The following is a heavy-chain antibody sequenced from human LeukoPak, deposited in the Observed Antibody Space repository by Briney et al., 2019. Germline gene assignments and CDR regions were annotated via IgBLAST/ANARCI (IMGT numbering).Heavy chain of an antibody. CDR2: IYTSGST. Sequence: SETLSLTCTVSGGSISSGSYYWSWIRQPAGKGLEWIGRIYTSGSTNYNPSPKSRVTISVDTSKNQFSLKLSSVTAADTAVYYCARVTYYYGSGSFYYYMDVWGKGTTVTVSS. CDR1: GGSISSGSYY. D-gene: IGHD3-10*01. V-gene: IGHV4-61*02. CDR3: ARVTYYYGSGSFYYYMDV. J-gene: IGHJ6*03.